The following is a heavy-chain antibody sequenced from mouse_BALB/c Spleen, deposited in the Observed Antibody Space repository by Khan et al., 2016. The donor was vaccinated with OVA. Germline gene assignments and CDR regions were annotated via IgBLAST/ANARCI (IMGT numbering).Heavy chain of an antibody. J-gene: IGHJ3*01. CDR3: ARNYDYDEGFAY. D-gene: IGHD2-4*01. CDR2: IWRVGST. V-gene: IGHV2-2*03. CDR1: GFSLTSYG. Sequence: QVQLKESGPGLVQPSQSLSITCTVSGFSLTSYGVHWVRQSPGKGLEWMGVIWRVGSTDYNAAFISRLTISKDNSKSHAFFKMNSLQSNDTAIDYCARNYDYDEGFAYGGQGTLVTVAA.